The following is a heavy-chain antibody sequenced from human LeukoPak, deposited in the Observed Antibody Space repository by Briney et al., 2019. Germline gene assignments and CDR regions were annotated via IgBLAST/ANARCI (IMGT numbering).Heavy chain of an antibody. CDR3: ARNYYFDL. J-gene: IGHJ4*02. CDR2: IYYSGST. Sequence: TLSLTCTVSDASISSGGYYWSWSRQHPGRGLERIGYIYYSGSTYYSPTLKSRVTISGDTSKNQFSLRLSSVTAADTAVYYCARNYYFDLWGQGTLVTVSS. CDR1: DASISSGGYY. V-gene: IGHV4-31*03.